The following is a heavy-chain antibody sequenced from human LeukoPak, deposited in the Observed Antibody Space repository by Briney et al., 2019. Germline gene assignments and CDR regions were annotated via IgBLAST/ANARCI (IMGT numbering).Heavy chain of an antibody. Sequence: PSETLSLTCTVSGDSISSSSYYWGWIRQPPGTGLEWIGSIYYSGSTYYNPSLKSRVTISVDTSKNQFSLKLSSVTAADTAVYYCARQNAVAGTGDYWGQGTLVTVSS. CDR2: IYYSGST. V-gene: IGHV4-39*01. D-gene: IGHD6-19*01. J-gene: IGHJ4*02. CDR3: ARQNAVAGTGDY. CDR1: GDSISSSSYY.